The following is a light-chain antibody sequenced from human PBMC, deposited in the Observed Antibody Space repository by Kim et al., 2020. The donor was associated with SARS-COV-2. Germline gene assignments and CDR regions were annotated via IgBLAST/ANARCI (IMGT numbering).Light chain of an antibody. CDR1: SSDVGGYNH. J-gene: IGLJ1*01. CDR2: DVS. Sequence: QSALTQPASVSGSPGQSITISCTGTSSDVGGYNHVSWYQQHPGKAPKVMIYDVSKWPSGVSQRCSGSKSGNTASLTISGLQAEDDVDYYCSSFSSRNTYVFGTGTKV. CDR3: SSFSSRNTYV. V-gene: IGLV2-14*03.